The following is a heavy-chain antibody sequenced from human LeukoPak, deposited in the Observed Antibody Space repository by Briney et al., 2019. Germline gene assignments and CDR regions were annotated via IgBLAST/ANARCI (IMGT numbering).Heavy chain of an antibody. D-gene: IGHD6-25*01. V-gene: IGHV3-64*01. J-gene: IGHJ3*02. CDR2: ISSNGGST. Sequence: GGSLRLSCAASGFTFSSYAMHWVRQAPGKGLEYVSAISSNGGSTYYANSVKGRFTISRDNSKNTLYLQMGSLRAEDTAVYYCARDTSPSIAAVGYDAFDIWGQGTMVTVSS. CDR3: ARDTSPSIAAVGYDAFDI. CDR1: GFTFSSYA.